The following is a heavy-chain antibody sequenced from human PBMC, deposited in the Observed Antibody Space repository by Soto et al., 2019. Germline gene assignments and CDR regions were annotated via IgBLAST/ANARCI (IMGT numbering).Heavy chain of an antibody. V-gene: IGHV1-18*01. D-gene: IGHD6-19*01. CDR1: GYTFTSYG. CDR3: ARVIKRAVAGYDAFDI. CDR2: ISAYNGNT. J-gene: IGHJ3*02. Sequence: ASVKVSCKASGYTFTSYGISWVRQAPGQGLEWMGLISAYNGNTNYAQKLQGRVTMTTDTSTSTAYMELRSLRSDDTAVYYCARVIKRAVAGYDAFDIWGQATMVTVSS.